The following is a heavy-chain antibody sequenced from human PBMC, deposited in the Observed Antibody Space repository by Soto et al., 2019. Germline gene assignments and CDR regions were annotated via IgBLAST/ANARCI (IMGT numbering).Heavy chain of an antibody. Sequence: EVQLLESGGGLVQTGGSLRLSCAASGFTFRSYAMTWVRQAPGRGLEWVSALSGTGSRAYYADSLKGRFTISRDNSKNTVXLXXXXXXXXXXAXXXXXXXXXXSGWGGKLDYWGQGTLVTVSS. V-gene: IGHV3-23*01. CDR3: XXXXXXSGWGGKLDY. CDR1: GFTFRSYA. J-gene: IGHJ4*02. D-gene: IGHD6-19*01. CDR2: LSGTGSRA.